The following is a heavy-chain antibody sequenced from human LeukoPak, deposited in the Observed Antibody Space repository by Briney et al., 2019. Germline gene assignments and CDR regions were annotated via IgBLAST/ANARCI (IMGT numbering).Heavy chain of an antibody. CDR3: ARCCGGGCYFDY. CDR1: GFTVSSNY. Sequence: GGSLRLSCAASGFTVSSNYMSWVRQAPGKGLEWVAVIYSGGSTCYADSVEGRFTISRHNFKNTLSLQMNSLRAEDTAVYYCARCCGGGCYFDYWGQGTLVSASS. V-gene: IGHV3-53*01. J-gene: IGHJ4*02. D-gene: IGHD2-21*02. CDR2: IYSGGST.